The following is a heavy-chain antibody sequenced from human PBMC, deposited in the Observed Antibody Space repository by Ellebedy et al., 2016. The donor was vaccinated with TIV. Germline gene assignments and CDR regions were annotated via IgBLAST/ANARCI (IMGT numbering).Heavy chain of an antibody. V-gene: IGHV7-4-1*02. CDR1: GYTFTGYP. CDR2: INMNTGNP. Sequence: ASVKVSCKGSGYTFTGYPINWVRQAPGQGLEYMGWINMNTGNPTYAQGFTGRFVFSLDTSVSTAYLEISSLKAEDTAVYYCARDSRYNWNDWDFYHMDVWGKGTTVTVS. J-gene: IGHJ6*03. D-gene: IGHD1-1*01. CDR3: ARDSRYNWNDWDFYHMDV.